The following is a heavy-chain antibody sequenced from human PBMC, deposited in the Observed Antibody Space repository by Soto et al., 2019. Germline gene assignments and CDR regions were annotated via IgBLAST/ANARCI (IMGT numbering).Heavy chain of an antibody. V-gene: IGHV1-18*01. D-gene: IGHD2-15*01. CDR2: ISAYNGNT. CDR1: GYTFTSYD. CDR3: ARFSGGSYNTYYFYYGMDV. J-gene: IGHJ6*02. Sequence: GASVKVSCKASGYTFTSYDINWVRQATGQGLDWMGWISAYNGNTKYAQDLQGRVTMTTDTSTSTAYMELRSLRSDDTAMYYCARFSGGSYNTYYFYYGMDVWGQGTTVTVSS.